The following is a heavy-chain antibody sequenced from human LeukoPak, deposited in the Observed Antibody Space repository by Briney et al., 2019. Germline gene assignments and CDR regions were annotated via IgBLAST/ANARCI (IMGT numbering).Heavy chain of an antibody. D-gene: IGHD2-15*01. CDR2: ISYDGSNK. Sequence: GRSLRLSCAASGFTFSSYAMHWVRQAPGKGLEWVAVISYDGSNKYYADSVKGRFTTSRDNSKNTLYLQMNSLRAEDTAVYYCARAVVVVAAGDYWGQGTLVTVSS. V-gene: IGHV3-30-3*01. J-gene: IGHJ4*02. CDR3: ARAVVVVAAGDY. CDR1: GFTFSSYA.